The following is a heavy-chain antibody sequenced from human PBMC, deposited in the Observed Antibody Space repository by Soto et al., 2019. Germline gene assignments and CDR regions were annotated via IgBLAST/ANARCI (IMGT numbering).Heavy chain of an antibody. V-gene: IGHV4-59*08. CDR1: GGSISTDY. J-gene: IGHJ4*02. CDR3: AKNWNWGSLVH. Sequence: SEPLSLTCTVSGGSISTDYWRWIRQSPGKGLEWIGFIYYGGSTNYNPSLKSRVTISVDTPKNQFSLKLSSVTAADTAVYYCAKNWNWGSLVHWGQGTLVTVPS. D-gene: IGHD7-27*01. CDR2: IYYGGST.